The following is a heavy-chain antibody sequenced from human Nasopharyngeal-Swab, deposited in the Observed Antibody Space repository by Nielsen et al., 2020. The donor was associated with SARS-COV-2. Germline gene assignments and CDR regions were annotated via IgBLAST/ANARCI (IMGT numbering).Heavy chain of an antibody. CDR3: ARPGVWFGELKNDAFDI. Sequence: GQAPGKGLGGIGSIYHSVSTYNNPSLKSRVTISVNTTKNQYSLKLSSVTAADTAVYYCARPGVWFGELKNDAFDIWGQGTMVTVSS. CDR2: IYHSVST. J-gene: IGHJ3*02. V-gene: IGHV4-38-2*01. D-gene: IGHD3-10*01.